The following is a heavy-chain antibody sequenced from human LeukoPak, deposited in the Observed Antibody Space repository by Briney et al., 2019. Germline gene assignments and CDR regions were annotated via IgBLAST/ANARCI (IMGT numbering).Heavy chain of an antibody. Sequence: SETLSLTSTVSGGSISSYYWSWIRQPPGKGLEWIGYIYTSGSTNYNPSLKSRVTISVDTSKNQFSLKLSSVTAADTAVYYCARRILNDAFDIWGQGTMVTVSS. CDR1: GGSISSYY. CDR3: ARRILNDAFDI. J-gene: IGHJ3*02. V-gene: IGHV4-4*09. CDR2: IYTSGST.